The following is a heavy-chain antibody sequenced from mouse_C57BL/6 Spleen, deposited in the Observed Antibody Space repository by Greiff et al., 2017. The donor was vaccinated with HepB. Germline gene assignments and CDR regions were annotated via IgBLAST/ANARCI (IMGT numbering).Heavy chain of an antibody. Sequence: QVQLQQSGAELVRPGASVKMSCKASGYTFTSYNMHWVKQTPRQGLEWIGAIYPGNGDTSYNQKFKGKATLTVDKSSSTAYMQLSSLTSEDSAVYFGASSYYGSRRDYAMDYWGQGTSVTVSS. J-gene: IGHJ4*01. V-gene: IGHV1-12*01. CDR1: GYTFTSYN. CDR3: ASSYYGSRRDYAMDY. CDR2: IYPGNGDT. D-gene: IGHD1-1*01.